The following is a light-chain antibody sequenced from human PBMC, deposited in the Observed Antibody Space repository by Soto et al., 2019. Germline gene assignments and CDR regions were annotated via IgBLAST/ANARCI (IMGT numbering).Light chain of an antibody. CDR3: QQYSRSVT. CDR2: GTS. V-gene: IGKV3-20*01. J-gene: IGKJ4*01. CDR1: QSVSSGY. Sequence: EIVLTQSPGTLSLSPGERATLSCRASQSVSSGYLAWYQRRPGQAPRLLIYGTSARASGIPDRFSGSGSGTDFTLTISRLEPEDFAVYYCQQYSRSVTFGGGTKVDIK.